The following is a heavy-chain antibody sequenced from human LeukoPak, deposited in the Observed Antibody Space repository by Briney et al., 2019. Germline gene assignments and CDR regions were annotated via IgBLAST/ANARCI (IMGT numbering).Heavy chain of an antibody. D-gene: IGHD1-7*01. CDR3: TTDEDWNYARKDV. Sequence: GGSLRLSCAASGFTFTDAWMGWVRQVPGKGLEWVGRIKSKTDGGTSDYAAPMKGRFTISRDDSKSTLYLQMNSLKIEDTAVYYCTTDEDWNYARKDVWGQGATVIVSS. CDR2: IKSKTDGGTS. J-gene: IGHJ6*02. V-gene: IGHV3-15*01. CDR1: GFTFTDAW.